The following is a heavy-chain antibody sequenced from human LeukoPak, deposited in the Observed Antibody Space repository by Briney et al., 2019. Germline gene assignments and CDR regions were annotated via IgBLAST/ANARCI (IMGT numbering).Heavy chain of an antibody. V-gene: IGHV1-2*02. CDR1: GYTFNVYY. Sequence: ASVKVSCKASGYTFNVYYIHWVRQAPGRGLEWMGWINPNTGDTNYAQEFQGRVTMTRDTSITTAYMELSGLRSDDTAVYYCARDHVGDDAFDIWGQGTMVTVSS. CDR2: INPNTGDT. J-gene: IGHJ3*02. D-gene: IGHD1-26*01. CDR3: ARDHVGDDAFDI.